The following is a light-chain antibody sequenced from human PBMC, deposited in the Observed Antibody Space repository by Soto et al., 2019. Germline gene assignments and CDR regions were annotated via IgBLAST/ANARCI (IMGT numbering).Light chain of an antibody. CDR1: QSVSSW. CDR2: KAS. V-gene: IGKV1-5*03. J-gene: IGKJ2*01. Sequence: DIKMTQSPSTLSASVGDRVTITCRASQSVSSWLAWYQQKPGRAPKLLIYKASSLESGVPSRFSGSGSGTEFTLTISRLQPDDFATYYCQPYNSYLFTFGQGTKLEIK. CDR3: QPYNSYLFT.